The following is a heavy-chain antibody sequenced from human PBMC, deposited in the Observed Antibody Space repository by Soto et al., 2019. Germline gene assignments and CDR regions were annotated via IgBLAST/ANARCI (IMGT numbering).Heavy chain of an antibody. CDR1: GYTFTSYG. D-gene: IGHD2-8*01. J-gene: IGHJ4*02. V-gene: IGHV1-18*01. CDR3: ASGVRASYHFDC. Sequence: QVQLVQSGAEVKKPGASVKVSCKASGYTFTSYGISWVRQAPGQGLEWMGWISAYNGNTNYAPMLQSRATMTTDTATMTAYVALRSQRSDDTAVYESASGVRASYHFDCWGQGSLVTVSS. CDR2: ISAYNGNT.